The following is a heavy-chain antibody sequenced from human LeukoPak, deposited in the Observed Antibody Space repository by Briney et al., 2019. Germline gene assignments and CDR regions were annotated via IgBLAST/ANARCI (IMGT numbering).Heavy chain of an antibody. J-gene: IGHJ4*02. D-gene: IGHD3-16*01. CDR3: VRGGVDY. Sequence: GGSLRLSCVASGFTFSDYWIHWVRQVPGKGLVWVSRINSAGGSTDFADSVKGRFTISRDNAKNTVYLQMNRLRVEDTAVYYCVRGGVDYWGQGTLVTVSS. V-gene: IGHV3-74*01. CDR2: INSAGGST. CDR1: GFTFSDYW.